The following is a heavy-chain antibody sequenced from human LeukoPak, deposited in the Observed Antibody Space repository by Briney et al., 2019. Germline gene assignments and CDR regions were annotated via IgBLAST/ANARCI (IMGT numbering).Heavy chain of an antibody. CDR3: ARGSAFSPNWFDP. CDR2: IKQDGSEK. D-gene: IGHD6-19*01. CDR1: GFTFSTYW. V-gene: IGHV3-7*01. J-gene: IGHJ5*02. Sequence: PGGSLRLSCAASGFTFSTYWMIWVRQAPGKGPEWVAHIKQDGSEKFYVDSVKGRFTISRDNAKNSLYLQMNSLRGEDTAVYYCARGSAFSPNWFDPWGQGTLVTVSS.